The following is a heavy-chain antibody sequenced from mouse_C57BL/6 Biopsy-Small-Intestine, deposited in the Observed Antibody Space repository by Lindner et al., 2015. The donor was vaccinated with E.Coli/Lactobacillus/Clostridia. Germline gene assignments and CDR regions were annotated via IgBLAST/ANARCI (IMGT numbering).Heavy chain of an antibody. CDR2: IYPGDGDT. CDR1: GYAFSSYW. J-gene: IGHJ2*01. D-gene: IGHD1-1*01. V-gene: IGHV1-80*01. Sequence: VQLQESGAELVKPGASVKISCIASGYAFSSYWMNWVKQRPGKGLEWIGQIYPGDGDTNYNGKFKGKATLTADKSSSTAYMQLSSLTSEDSAVYFCARHEAGTFDYWGQGTTLTVSS. CDR3: ARHEAGTFDY.